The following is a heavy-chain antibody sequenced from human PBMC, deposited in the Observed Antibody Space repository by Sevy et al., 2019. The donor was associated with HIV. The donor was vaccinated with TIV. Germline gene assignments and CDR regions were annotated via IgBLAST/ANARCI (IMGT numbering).Heavy chain of an antibody. CDR1: GFSLNSYW. Sequence: GGSLRLSCAASGFSLNSYWMSWVRQAPGKGLEWVANIKQDGSVKYYVDSVKGRFTISRDNARNLLYLQMNSLRAEDTAVYYCASSYYDSSDYPHGMDVWGQGTTVTVSS. V-gene: IGHV3-7*01. CDR3: ASSYYDSSDYPHGMDV. J-gene: IGHJ6*02. CDR2: IKQDGSVK. D-gene: IGHD3-22*01.